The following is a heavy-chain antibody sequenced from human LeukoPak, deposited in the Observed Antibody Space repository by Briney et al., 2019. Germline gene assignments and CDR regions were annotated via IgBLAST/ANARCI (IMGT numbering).Heavy chain of an antibody. V-gene: IGHV3-30*18. J-gene: IGHJ4*02. CDR2: ISYDGRNI. Sequence: GKSLRLSCAASGFTFNNYGMHWVRQAPDKGLEWVAVISYDGRNIHYPDSVKGRFTISRDISTDTLWLQMDSLRTEDTAVYYCAKGPLRGTAAAIDYWGQGTLVTVSS. CDR3: AKGPLRGTAAAIDY. CDR1: GFTFNNYG. D-gene: IGHD2-2*01.